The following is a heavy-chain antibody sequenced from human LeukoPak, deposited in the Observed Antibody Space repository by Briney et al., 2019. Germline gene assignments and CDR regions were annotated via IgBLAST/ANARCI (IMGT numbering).Heavy chain of an antibody. J-gene: IGHJ4*02. CDR2: IYYSGST. CDR1: GVSIISGDFY. V-gene: IGHV4-30-4*01. Sequence: RPSQTLSLTCTVSGVSIISGDFYWIWIRQPPGKGLEWIGYIYYSGSTYYNPSLKSLITISVDTSKNQFSLKLSSVTAADTAVYYCARGDWSSSIDYWGQGTLVTVSS. CDR3: ARGDWSSSIDY. D-gene: IGHD6-6*01.